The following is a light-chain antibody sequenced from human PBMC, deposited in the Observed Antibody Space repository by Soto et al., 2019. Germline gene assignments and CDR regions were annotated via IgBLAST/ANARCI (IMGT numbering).Light chain of an antibody. CDR2: GAS. CDR1: QSVTSSH. J-gene: IGKJ4*01. CDR3: QQYGSSPLT. Sequence: EIVLTQSPGTLSLSPGERATLSCRASQSVTSSHLAWYQQKPRQAPRLLIYGASIRASVIPDRFSGSGSGTDFTFTISRLESEDFAVYFCQQYGSSPLTFGGGTKVEIK. V-gene: IGKV3-20*01.